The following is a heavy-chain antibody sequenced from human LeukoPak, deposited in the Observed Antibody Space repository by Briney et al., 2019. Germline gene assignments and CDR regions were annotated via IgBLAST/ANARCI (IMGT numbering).Heavy chain of an antibody. Sequence: AGGSLRLSCAASGFTFSSYWMSWVRQAPGKGLEWVANIKQDGSEKYYVDSVKGRFTISRDNAKNSLYLQMNSLRAGDTAVYYCARDWHYYDSSGYYLWGAFDIWGQGTMVTVSS. CDR3: ARDWHYYDSSGYYLWGAFDI. CDR2: IKQDGSEK. V-gene: IGHV3-7*01. J-gene: IGHJ3*02. D-gene: IGHD3-22*01. CDR1: GFTFSSYW.